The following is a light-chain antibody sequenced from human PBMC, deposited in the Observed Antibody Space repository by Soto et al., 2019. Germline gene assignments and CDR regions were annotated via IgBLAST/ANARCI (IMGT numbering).Light chain of an antibody. J-gene: IGKJ4*01. V-gene: IGKV1-8*01. CDR1: QGISSY. CDR2: AAS. CDR3: QQYYSYPRLT. Sequence: AIRMTQSTSSFSASTGDRVTITCRASQGISSYLAWYQQKPGKAPKLLIYAASTLQSGVPSRFSGSGSGTDFTLTISCLQSEDSATYYCQQYYSYPRLTFGGGTKVEIK.